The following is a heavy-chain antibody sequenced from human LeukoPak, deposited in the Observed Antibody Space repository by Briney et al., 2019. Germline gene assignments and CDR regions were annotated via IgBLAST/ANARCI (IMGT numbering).Heavy chain of an antibody. V-gene: IGHV1-69*01. D-gene: IGHD2-2*02. Sequence: SSVKVSCKASGGTFSSYAISWVRQAPGQGLEWTGGIIPIFGTANYAQKLQGRVTITADESTSTDYMELSSLRSEDTAVYYCARGPDIVVVPAAILWFDPWGQGTLVTVSS. CDR1: GGTFSSYA. J-gene: IGHJ5*02. CDR2: IIPIFGTA. CDR3: ARGPDIVVVPAAILWFDP.